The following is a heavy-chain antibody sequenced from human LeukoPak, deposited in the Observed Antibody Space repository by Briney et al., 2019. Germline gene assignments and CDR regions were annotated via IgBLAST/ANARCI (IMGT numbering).Heavy chain of an antibody. CDR3: ARWRRSVHEGSSGYFDS. Sequence: SETLSLTCAVYGGSFGGCYWSCIRQPPGKGREGMGEIKHSGSTNYNPSRKSGVTISVDTYKNQFSLKLSSVTAADTAVYYCARWRRSVHEGSSGYFDSWGQGNLVTVSS. J-gene: IGHJ4*02. CDR2: IKHSGST. D-gene: IGHD3-22*01. V-gene: IGHV4-34*01. CDR1: GGSFGGCY.